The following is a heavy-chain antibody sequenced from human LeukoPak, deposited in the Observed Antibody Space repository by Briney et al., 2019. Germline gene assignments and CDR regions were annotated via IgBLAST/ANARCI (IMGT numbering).Heavy chain of an antibody. CDR1: GYTFTGYY. CDR2: INPNSGGT. Sequence: GASVKVSCKASGYTFTGYYMHWVGQAPGQGLEWMGWINPNSGGTNYAQKFQGRVTMTRDTSISTAYMELSRLRSDDTAVYYCARVGYDSSGSTHYFDYWGQGTLVTVSS. CDR3: ARVGYDSSGSTHYFDY. D-gene: IGHD3-22*01. J-gene: IGHJ4*02. V-gene: IGHV1-2*02.